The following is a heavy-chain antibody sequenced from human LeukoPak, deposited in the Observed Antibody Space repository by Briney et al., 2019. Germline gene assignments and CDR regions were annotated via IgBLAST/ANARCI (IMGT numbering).Heavy chain of an antibody. D-gene: IGHD2-2*01. CDR2: ISSSGSTI. Sequence: PGGSLRLSCAASGFTFSDYYMSWIRQAPGKGLEWVSYISSSGSTIYYADSVKGRFTISRDNAKNSLYLQMNSLRAEDTAVYYCARDTIVVVPAARGPDYWGQGTLVTVSS. CDR3: ARDTIVVVPAARGPDY. V-gene: IGHV3-11*04. J-gene: IGHJ4*02. CDR1: GFTFSDYY.